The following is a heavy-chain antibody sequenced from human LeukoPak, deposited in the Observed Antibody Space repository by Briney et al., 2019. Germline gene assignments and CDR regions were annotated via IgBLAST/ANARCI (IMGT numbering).Heavy chain of an antibody. Sequence: RGSLRPSCAASGFTSCSYAMHWVCQAPGKGLEWVAVISYDGSNNYYADSVKGRFTISRDNSKNTLYLQMNSLRAEDTAVYYCARDWTCTRFSVSHPYAFDDWGQGTMVTVSS. CDR1: GFTSCSYA. D-gene: IGHD3-10*01. V-gene: IGHV3-30-3*01. CDR3: ARDWTCTRFSVSHPYAFDD. J-gene: IGHJ3*01. CDR2: ISYDGSNN.